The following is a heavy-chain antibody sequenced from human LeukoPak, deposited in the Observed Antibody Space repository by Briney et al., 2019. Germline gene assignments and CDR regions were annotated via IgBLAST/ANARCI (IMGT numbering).Heavy chain of an antibody. D-gene: IGHD3-22*01. CDR2: ICSNGGCT. J-gene: IGHJ4*02. CDR3: ARESLSYYDSSGSYSFYFDN. CDR1: GFTFSSFA. V-gene: IGHV3-64*01. Sequence: GGSLRLSCAASGFTFSSFAMHWVRQAPGKQLEYVSAICSNGGCTYYANSVKGRFTISRDNSKNTLFLQMGSLRAEDMAVYYCARESLSYYDSSGSYSFYFDNWGQGTLVTVSS.